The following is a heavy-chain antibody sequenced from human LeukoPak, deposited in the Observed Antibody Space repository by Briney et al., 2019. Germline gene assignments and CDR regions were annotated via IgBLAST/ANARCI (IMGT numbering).Heavy chain of an antibody. J-gene: IGHJ5*02. CDR1: GFTFSSYA. CDR2: ISGSGGST. CDR3: AKDTVVPAAPNWFDP. V-gene: IGHV3-23*01. Sequence: SGGSLRLSCAASGFTFSSYAMSWVRQAPGKGLEWVSAISGSGGSTYYADSVKGRFTISRDNSKNTLYLQMNSLRAEDTAVYYCAKDTVVPAAPNWFDPWGQGTLVTVSS. D-gene: IGHD2-2*01.